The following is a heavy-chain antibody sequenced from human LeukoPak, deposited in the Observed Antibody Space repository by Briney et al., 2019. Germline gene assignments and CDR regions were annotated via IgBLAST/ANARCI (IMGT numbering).Heavy chain of an antibody. D-gene: IGHD1-26*01. CDR1: GYTFTGYY. CDR2: INPNSGGT. CDR3: ARDGGSYYADYFDY. Sequence: ASLKVSFKTSGYTFTGYYIHWVRQAPGQGLEWMGWINPNSGGTNYAQKFQRWVTMTRDTSISTVYMEVSRLRSDDTAVYYCARDGGSYYADYFDYWGQGTLVTVSS. V-gene: IGHV1-2*04. J-gene: IGHJ4*02.